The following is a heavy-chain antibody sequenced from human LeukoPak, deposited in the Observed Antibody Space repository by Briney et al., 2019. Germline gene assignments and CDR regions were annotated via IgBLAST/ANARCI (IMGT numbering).Heavy chain of an antibody. CDR3: AKGLVPAAMSALDY. Sequence: GGSLRLSCAASGFTFSSYALSWVRQAPGKGLEWVSAISGSCGSTYYADSVKVRFTISRDNSNKTLYLQMNSLRGEDTAVYHCAKGLVPAAMSALDYWGQGTLVTVSS. J-gene: IGHJ4*02. CDR1: GFTFSSYA. CDR2: ISGSCGST. V-gene: IGHV3-23*01. D-gene: IGHD2-2*01.